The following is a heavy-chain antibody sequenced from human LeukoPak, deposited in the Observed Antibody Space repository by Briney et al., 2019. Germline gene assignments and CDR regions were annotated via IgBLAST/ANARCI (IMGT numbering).Heavy chain of an antibody. CDR1: GGSISSSNW. Sequence: SGTLSLTCAVSGGSISSSNWWSWVRQPPGKGLEWIGSIYYSGSTYYNPSLKSQVTISVDTSKNQFSLKLSSVTAADTAVYYCARASLTGYRPDYFDYWGQGTLVTVSS. CDR2: IYYSGST. J-gene: IGHJ4*02. CDR3: ARASLTGYRPDYFDY. D-gene: IGHD6-13*01. V-gene: IGHV4-4*02.